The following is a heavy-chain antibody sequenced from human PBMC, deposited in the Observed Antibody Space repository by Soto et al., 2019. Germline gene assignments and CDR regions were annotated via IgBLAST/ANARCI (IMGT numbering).Heavy chain of an antibody. V-gene: IGHV3-30-3*01. CDR1: GFTFSYYP. CDR3: ARDRTQMDGLDV. Sequence: QVQLVESGGGVVQPGRSLRLSCAASGFTFSYYPMYWVRQAPGKGLEWVAIISYDGSNKYYADSAKGRFTISRDNSKNTLYLQMNSLRAEDTAVYYCARDRTQMDGLDVWGQGTTVTVSS. CDR2: ISYDGSNK. J-gene: IGHJ6*02.